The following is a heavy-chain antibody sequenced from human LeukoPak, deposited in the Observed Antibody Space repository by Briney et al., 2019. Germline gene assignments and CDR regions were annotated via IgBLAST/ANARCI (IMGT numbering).Heavy chain of an antibody. D-gene: IGHD2-15*01. CDR1: GGSFSGYY. CDR3: ARAKPRISCSGGSCYPSRGAFDI. CDR2: INHSGST. Sequence: SETLSLTCAVYGGSFSGYYWSWIRQPPGKGLEWIGEINHSGSTNYNPSLKSRVTISVDASKNQFSLKLSSVTAADTAVYYCARAKPRISCSGGSCYPSRGAFDIWGQGTMVTVSS. V-gene: IGHV4-34*01. J-gene: IGHJ3*02.